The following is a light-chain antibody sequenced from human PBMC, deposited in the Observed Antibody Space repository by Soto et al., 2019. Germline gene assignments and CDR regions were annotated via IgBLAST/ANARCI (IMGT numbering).Light chain of an antibody. J-gene: IGLJ1*01. CDR1: SSDVGGYNY. Sequence: QSALTQPRSVSGSPGQSVTISCTGTSSDVGGYNYVSWYQQHPGKAPKLMIYDVSKRPSRVPDRFSGSKSGNTASLTISGLQAEDEADYYCCSYAGSYPYVFGTGTKLTVL. CDR2: DVS. V-gene: IGLV2-11*01. CDR3: CSYAGSYPYV.